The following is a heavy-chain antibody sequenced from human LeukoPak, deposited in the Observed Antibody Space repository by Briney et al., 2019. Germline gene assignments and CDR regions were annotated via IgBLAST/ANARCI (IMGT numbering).Heavy chain of an antibody. CDR3: ATAGGSSGSYPLIY. D-gene: IGHD6-19*01. Sequence: GGSLRLSCAASGFTFSNYAMNWVRQAPGKGLERVSVITGSGGSTYYADSVKGRFTISRDNSKNTVFLQMNSLRAEDTAVYYCATAGGSSGSYPLIYWGQGILVTVSS. V-gene: IGHV3-23*01. J-gene: IGHJ4*02. CDR1: GFTFSNYA. CDR2: ITGSGGST.